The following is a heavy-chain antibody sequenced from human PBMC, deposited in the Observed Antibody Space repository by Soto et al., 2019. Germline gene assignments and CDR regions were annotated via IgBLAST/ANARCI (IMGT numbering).Heavy chain of an antibody. CDR1: GFAFNIYA. D-gene: IGHD3-3*01. CDR2: ISHDGTNR. J-gene: IGHJ4*02. CDR3: ARSSGVPTPDFDY. V-gene: IGHV3-30-3*01. Sequence: GGSLSLACAASGFAFNIYAIHWVRQAPGKGLEWVAVISHDGTNRYYTDPVRGRFTISRDNSKNTVYLEMDSLRADDTAVYYCARSSGVPTPDFDYWGQGTLVTVSS.